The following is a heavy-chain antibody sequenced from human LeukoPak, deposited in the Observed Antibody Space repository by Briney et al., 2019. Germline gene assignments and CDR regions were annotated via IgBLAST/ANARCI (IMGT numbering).Heavy chain of an antibody. CDR3: AGTTCGGDCYSEY. V-gene: IGHV3-53*01. D-gene: IGHD2-21*02. CDR2: IYSGGRT. J-gene: IGHJ4*02. CDR1: GFTVSSNY. Sequence: GGSLRLSCAASGFTVSSNYMSWVRQAPGKGLEWVSVIYSGGRTYYADSVKGRFTISSDNSKNTLYLQMNSLRAEDTAVYYCAGTTCGGDCYSEYWGQGTQVTVSS.